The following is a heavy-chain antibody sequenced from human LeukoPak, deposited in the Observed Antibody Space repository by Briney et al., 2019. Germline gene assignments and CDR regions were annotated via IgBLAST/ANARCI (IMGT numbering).Heavy chain of an antibody. Sequence: ASVKVSCKASGYTFTAYYMHWVRQAPGQGLEWMGWINANSGGTNYAQKFQGRVTMTRDTSISTAYMELSRLRADDTPVYYCARDYYDSSGFGAFDIWGQGTMVTVSS. D-gene: IGHD3-22*01. CDR2: INANSGGT. CDR1: GYTFTAYY. CDR3: ARDYYDSSGFGAFDI. J-gene: IGHJ3*02. V-gene: IGHV1-2*02.